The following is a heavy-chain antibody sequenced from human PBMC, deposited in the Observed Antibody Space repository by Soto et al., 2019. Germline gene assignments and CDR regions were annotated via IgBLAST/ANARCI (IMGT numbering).Heavy chain of an antibody. D-gene: IGHD2-21*02. Sequence: EASVKVSCKASGYTFTSYAMHWVRQAPGQRLEWMGWINAGNGNTKYSQKFQGRVTINRDTSASTAYMELSSLRSEDTYVYYCARSIVVVTALDYWGQGTLVTVSS. CDR1: GYTFTSYA. V-gene: IGHV1-3*01. CDR3: ARSIVVVTALDY. CDR2: INAGNGNT. J-gene: IGHJ4*02.